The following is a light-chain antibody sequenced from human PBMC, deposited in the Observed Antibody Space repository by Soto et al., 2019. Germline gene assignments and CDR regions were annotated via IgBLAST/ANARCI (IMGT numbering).Light chain of an antibody. J-gene: IGLJ2*01. Sequence: QPVLTQPPSAFGTPGQRVTISCSGSSSNIGSHTVNWYQQLPGTASRLLIYNTYYRPSGVPDRFSGSKSGTSASLAISGLQSEDEADYYCAAWDDSLNGVVFGGGTKVTVL. CDR3: AAWDDSLNGVV. V-gene: IGLV1-44*01. CDR2: NTY. CDR1: SSNIGSHT.